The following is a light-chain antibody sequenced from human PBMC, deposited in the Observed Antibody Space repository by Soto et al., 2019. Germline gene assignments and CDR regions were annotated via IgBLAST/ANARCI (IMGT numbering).Light chain of an antibody. CDR3: NSYTSSSTLV. V-gene: IGLV2-14*01. CDR2: EVS. CDR1: SNDVGGYDY. Sequence: QSVLTQPASVSGSPGQSITISCSGTSNDVGGYDYFSWYQQHPGKAHKLVIYEVSNRPSWVSNRFSGSKSGNTASLTISGLQPEDEADYYCNSYTSSSTLVFGGGTKLTVL. J-gene: IGLJ2*01.